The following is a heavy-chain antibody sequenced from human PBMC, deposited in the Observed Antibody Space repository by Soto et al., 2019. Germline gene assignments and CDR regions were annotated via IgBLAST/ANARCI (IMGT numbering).Heavy chain of an antibody. CDR2: VFYTGFT. CDR1: GGSISGSYHY. V-gene: IGHV4-39*01. Sequence: PSETLSLTCAVSGGSISGSYHYWGWLRQSPGKGPEWIGSVFYTGFTSYNPSLKSRVTISVDTSKNQFSLKLSSVTAADTAVYYCATHILTGYYRVSFFDYWGQGTLVTV. D-gene: IGHD3-9*01. CDR3: ATHILTGYYRVSFFDY. J-gene: IGHJ4*02.